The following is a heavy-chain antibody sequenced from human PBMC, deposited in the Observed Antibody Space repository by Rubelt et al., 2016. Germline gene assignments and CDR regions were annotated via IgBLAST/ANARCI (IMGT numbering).Heavy chain of an antibody. D-gene: IGHD6-19*01. J-gene: IGHJ4*02. CDR3: ARGGGYSSGWLA. CDR2: INHSGST. V-gene: IGHV4-34*01. CDR1: GGSFSGYY. Sequence: QVQLQQWGAGLLKPSETLSLTCAVYGGSFSGYYWSWIRQPPGKGLEWIGEINHSGSTNYNPSLKSRVTISVDTSKNQFSLTLNSGTAADTAVYYCARGGGYSSGWLAWGQGTLVTVSS.